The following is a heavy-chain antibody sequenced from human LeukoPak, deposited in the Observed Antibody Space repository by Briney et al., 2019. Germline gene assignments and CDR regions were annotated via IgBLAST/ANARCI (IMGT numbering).Heavy chain of an antibody. CDR3: ARQDYGDYRFDY. J-gene: IGHJ4*02. CDR2: INPNSGGT. D-gene: IGHD4-17*01. CDR1: GYTFTSYA. V-gene: IGHV1-2*02. Sequence: GASVTVSCKASGYTFTSYAMNWVRQAPGQGLEWMGWINPNSGGTNYAQKFQGRVTMTRDTSISTAYMELSRLRSDDTAVYYCARQDYGDYRFDYWGQGTLVTVSS.